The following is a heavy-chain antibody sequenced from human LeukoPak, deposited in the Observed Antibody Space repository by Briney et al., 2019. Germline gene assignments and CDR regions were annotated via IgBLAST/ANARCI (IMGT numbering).Heavy chain of an antibody. J-gene: IGHJ4*02. CDR3: ARNGASSGRPYHLDY. Sequence: GGSLRLSCAASKFTFSEYGMNWVRQAPGKGLEWVSYISSSSSTIYYGDSVKGRFTTSRDNAENSVYLQMNGLRAEDTAVYFCARNGASSGRPYHLDYWGQGTLVTVSS. V-gene: IGHV3-48*01. CDR2: ISSSSSTI. D-gene: IGHD6-19*01. CDR1: KFTFSEYG.